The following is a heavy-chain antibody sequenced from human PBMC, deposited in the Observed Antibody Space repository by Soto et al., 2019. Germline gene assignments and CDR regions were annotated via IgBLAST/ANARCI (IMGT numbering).Heavy chain of an antibody. V-gene: IGHV2-5*02. CDR1: GLSLSTTGVG. D-gene: IGHD2-21*02. CDR2: IYWVDDK. J-gene: IGHJ6*02. CDR3: VQSRCGGDCLQSYSSHSYYGLDV. Sequence: QITLKESGPTLVKPTQTLTLTCTFSGLSLSTTGVGVGWIRQPPGKALEWLALIYWVDDKRYSPSLKSRLTITKDTSKNQVVLTMTNRDPVDTATYYCVQSRCGGDCLQSYSSHSYYGLDVWGQGTTVTVSS.